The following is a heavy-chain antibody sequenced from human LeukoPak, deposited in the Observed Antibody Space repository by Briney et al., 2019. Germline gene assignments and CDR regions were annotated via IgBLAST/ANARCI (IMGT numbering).Heavy chain of an antibody. V-gene: IGHV1-69*13. Sequence: PVKVSCKAFGGTFSSYAISWVRQAPGQGLEWMGGIIPIFGTANYAQKFQGRVTITADESTSTAYMELSSLRSEDTAVYYCARVPALVGDYYFDYWGQGTLVTVSS. CDR2: IIPIFGTA. CDR1: GGTFSSYA. J-gene: IGHJ4*02. D-gene: IGHD4-17*01. CDR3: ARVPALVGDYYFDY.